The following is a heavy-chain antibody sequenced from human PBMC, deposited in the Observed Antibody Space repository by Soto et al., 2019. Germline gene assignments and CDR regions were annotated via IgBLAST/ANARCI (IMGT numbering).Heavy chain of an antibody. CDR3: ARDFSGWSFDY. V-gene: IGHV3-48*03. CDR1: GFTFSSYE. Sequence: EVQLVESGGGLVQPGGSLRLSCAASGFTFSSYEMNWVRQAPGKGLEWVSYISSSGSTIYYADSVKGRFTISRDNAKNSLYLQMNSLRAEDTAVYYWARDFSGWSFDYWGQGTLVTVSS. D-gene: IGHD6-19*01. CDR2: ISSSGSTI. J-gene: IGHJ4*02.